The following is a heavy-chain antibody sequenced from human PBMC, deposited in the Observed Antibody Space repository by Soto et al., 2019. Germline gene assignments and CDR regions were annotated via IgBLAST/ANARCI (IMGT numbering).Heavy chain of an antibody. CDR1: GFTFSSYA. D-gene: IGHD6-13*01. CDR2: ISYDGSNK. J-gene: IGHJ4*02. V-gene: IGHV3-30-3*01. Sequence: QVQLVESGGGVVQPGRSLRLSCAASGFTFSSYAMHWVRQAPGKGLEWVAVISYDGSNKYYADSVKSRFTISRDNSKNTLYLQMNSLRAEDTAVYYCARVAAAGTRKYYFDYWGQGTLVTVSS. CDR3: ARVAAAGTRKYYFDY.